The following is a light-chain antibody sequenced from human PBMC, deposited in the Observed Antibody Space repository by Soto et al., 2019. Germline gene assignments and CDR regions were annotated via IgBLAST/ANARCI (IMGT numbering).Light chain of an antibody. Sequence: EIVLTQSPDTLSFSPGEXAXXXXXASQSVSGYLGWYQQKPGQAPRLLIYYTSTRATGFPARFSGGGSGTEFTLTISSLQSEDFAVYYCQQYNNWPPITFGQATRLRL. CDR1: QSVSGY. J-gene: IGKJ5*01. CDR2: YTS. V-gene: IGKV3-15*01. CDR3: QQYNNWPPIT.